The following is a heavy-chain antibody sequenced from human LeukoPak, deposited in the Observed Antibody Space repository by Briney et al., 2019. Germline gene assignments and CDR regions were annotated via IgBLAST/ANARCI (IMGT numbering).Heavy chain of an antibody. J-gene: IGHJ4*02. CDR1: GFTFSDYW. CDR2: INTDGSIT. D-gene: IGHD6-19*01. V-gene: IGHV3-74*01. Sequence: GGSLRLSCAASGFTFSDYWIHWVRQAPGKGLVWVSRINTDGSITNYADSVKGRFTISRDNAKNSLYLQMNSLRAEDTAVYYCARDTFIAVAGFDYWGQGTLVTVSS. CDR3: ARDTFIAVAGFDY.